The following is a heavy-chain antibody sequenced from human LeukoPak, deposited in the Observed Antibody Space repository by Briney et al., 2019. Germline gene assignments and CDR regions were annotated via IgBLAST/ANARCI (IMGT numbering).Heavy chain of an antibody. V-gene: IGHV3-11*01. Sequence: GGSRRLSCAASGFTFSDFYMSRIRQAPGKGLEWVSYISSSGSTIYYADSVKGRFTISRDNAKNSLYLQMNSLRAEDTAVYYCARRRYNWNAIDYWGQGTLVTVSS. J-gene: IGHJ4*02. CDR2: ISSSGSTI. CDR1: GFTFSDFY. D-gene: IGHD1-20*01. CDR3: ARRRYNWNAIDY.